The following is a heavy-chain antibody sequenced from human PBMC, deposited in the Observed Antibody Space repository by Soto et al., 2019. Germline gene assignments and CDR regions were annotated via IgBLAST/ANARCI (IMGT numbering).Heavy chain of an antibody. CDR3: ARWAAAGTYYFDY. D-gene: IGHD6-13*01. V-gene: IGHV4-34*01. CDR1: GGSFSGYY. CDR2: INHSGST. Sequence: QVQLQQWGAGLLKPSETLSLTCAVYGGSFSGYYWSWIRQPPGKGLEWIGEINHSGSTNYNPSLKRRVTISVDTSKNQFSLELSSVTAADTAVYYCARWAAAGTYYFDYWGQGTLVTVSS. J-gene: IGHJ4*02.